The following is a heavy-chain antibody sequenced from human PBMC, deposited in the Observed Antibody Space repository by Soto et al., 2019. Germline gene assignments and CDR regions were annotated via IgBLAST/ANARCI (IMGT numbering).Heavy chain of an antibody. V-gene: IGHV3-11*06. J-gene: IGHJ5*02. Sequence: GGSLRLSCAASGFSFSDYYMRWIRQAPGKGLEWISYISSSSDYTNYADSVKGRFTISRDNAKKSLFLEMNNLRAEDTAVYYCARDGYCYNTSCYTWGGKFDPWGQGTLVTVS. CDR1: GFSFSDYY. CDR3: ARDGYCYNTSCYTWGGKFDP. D-gene: IGHD2-2*02. CDR2: ISSSSDYT.